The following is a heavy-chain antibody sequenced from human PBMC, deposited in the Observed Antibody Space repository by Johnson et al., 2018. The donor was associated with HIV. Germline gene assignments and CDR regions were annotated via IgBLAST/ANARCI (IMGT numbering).Heavy chain of an antibody. CDR2: IYTGDST. J-gene: IGHJ3*02. Sequence: VQLVESGGGLVQPGGSLRLSCAASGFTFSSYWMHWVRQAPGEGLKWVSLIYTGDSTSYADSVKGLFTISRDNSKNTLYLQMNSLRAEDTAVYYCARARARVTFDIWGQGTMVTVSS. V-gene: IGHV3-66*01. D-gene: IGHD2-21*01. CDR3: ARARARVTFDI. CDR1: GFTFSSYW.